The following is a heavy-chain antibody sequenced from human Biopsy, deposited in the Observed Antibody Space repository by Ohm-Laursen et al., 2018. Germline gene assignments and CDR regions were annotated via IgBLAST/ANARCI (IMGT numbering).Heavy chain of an antibody. CDR3: SRSGMTTLTTRAFDI. CDR1: GGSMTGSSYY. J-gene: IGHJ3*02. Sequence: SDTLSLTCTVSGGSMTGSSYYWGWIRQPPGKGLEWIGAVHYSGSPYYNPSLQSRVTLSVDTSKNLFSLRVSSVTAADTAVYYWSRSGMTTLTTRAFDIWGQGTMVTVSS. CDR2: VHYSGSP. D-gene: IGHD4-11*01. V-gene: IGHV4-39*01.